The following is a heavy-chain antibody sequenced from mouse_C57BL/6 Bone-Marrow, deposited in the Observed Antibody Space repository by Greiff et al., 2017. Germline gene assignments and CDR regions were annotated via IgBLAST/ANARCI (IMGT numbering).Heavy chain of an antibody. CDR1: GYSITSGYY. CDR3: ARDNYGSSYAWFAY. Sequence: EVKLMESGPGLVKPSQSLSLTCSVTGYSITSGYYWNWIRQFPGNKLEWMGYISYDGSNNYNPSLKNRISITRDTSKNQFFLKLNSVTTEDTATYYSARDNYGSSYAWFAYWGQGTLVTVSA. V-gene: IGHV3-6*01. CDR2: ISYDGSN. D-gene: IGHD1-1*01. J-gene: IGHJ3*01.